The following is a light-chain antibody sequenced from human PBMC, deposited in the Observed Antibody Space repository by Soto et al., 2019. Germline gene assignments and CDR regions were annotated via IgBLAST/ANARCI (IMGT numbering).Light chain of an antibody. CDR1: SSDVGGYDS. CDR3: SSYTISTTLV. J-gene: IGLJ1*01. Sequence: QSVLTQPASVSGSPGQSITISCTGTSSDVGGYDSVSWYQQHPGNAPKVMIYEVSNRPSGVSNRFSGSKSGNTASLTISGLQAEDEADYYCSSYTISTTLVFGTGTKLTVL. CDR2: EVS. V-gene: IGLV2-14*01.